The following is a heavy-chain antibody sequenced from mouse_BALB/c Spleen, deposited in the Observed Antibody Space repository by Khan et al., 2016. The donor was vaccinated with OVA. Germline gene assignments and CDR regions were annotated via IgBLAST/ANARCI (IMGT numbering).Heavy chain of an antibody. V-gene: IGHV2-6*02. CDR1: GFSLTTYG. J-gene: IGHJ4*01. CDR3: ARSDFYAMDY. Sequence: QVQLKESGPGLVAPSQSLSITCTVSGFSLTTYGVHWVRQPPGRGLEWLVVIWSDGITTYNSALKSRLGISKDNSKSQVFLKMNSLQTDDTAMYYCARSDFYAMDYWGQGTSVTVSS. CDR2: IWSDGIT.